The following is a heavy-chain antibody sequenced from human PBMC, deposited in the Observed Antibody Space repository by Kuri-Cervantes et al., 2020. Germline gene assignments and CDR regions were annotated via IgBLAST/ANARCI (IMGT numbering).Heavy chain of an antibody. CDR1: SIRNSNYY. D-gene: IGHD3-22*01. J-gene: IGHJ1*01. Sequence: SIRNSNYYWCWIREPPGKGLEYIGGIFYGETTYYNPSLKSRVTISVDTSRNQFSLKLSSVTAADTAVYYCAGEARVLVLVGSCQPWGKPTLVTVSS. CDR3: AGEARVLVLVGSCQP. CDR2: IFYGETT. V-gene: IGHV4-39*07.